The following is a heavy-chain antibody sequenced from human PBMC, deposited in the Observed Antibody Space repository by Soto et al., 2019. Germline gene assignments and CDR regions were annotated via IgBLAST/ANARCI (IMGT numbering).Heavy chain of an antibody. Sequence: QVQLVQSGAEVKKPGASVKVSCKASGYTFTSYAMHWVRQAPGQRLEWMGWINAGNGNTKYSQKFQGRVTITRDTSASTAYMKLSSLRSEDTAVYYCASSVTVPAAIGYWGQGTLVTVSS. CDR1: GYTFTSYA. CDR3: ASSVTVPAAIGY. V-gene: IGHV1-3*01. J-gene: IGHJ4*02. D-gene: IGHD2-2*02. CDR2: INAGNGNT.